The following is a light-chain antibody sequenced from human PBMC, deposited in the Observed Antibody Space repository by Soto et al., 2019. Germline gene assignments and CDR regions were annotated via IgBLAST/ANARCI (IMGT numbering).Light chain of an antibody. V-gene: IGLV1-44*01. Sequence: QSVLTQPPSASGTPGQRVTISCSGSSSNIGSNTVNWYQQLPGTAPKLLIYTNDQRPSGVPDRFSGSRSDTSASLAISGLXFEDEADYHCSSWDDNLDAVVFGAGTKVTVL. CDR3: SSWDDNLDAVV. J-gene: IGLJ1*01. CDR1: SSNIGSNT. CDR2: TND.